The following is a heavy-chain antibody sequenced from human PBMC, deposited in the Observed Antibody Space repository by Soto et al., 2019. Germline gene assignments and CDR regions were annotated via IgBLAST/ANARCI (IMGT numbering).Heavy chain of an antibody. Sequence: GGSLRLSCAASGFTFSNAWMNWVRQAPGKGLEWVGRIKSKTDGGTTDYAAPVKGRFTISRDDSKNTLYLQMNSLKTEDTAVYYCTTGCGGDCSVPYYYYGMDVWGQGTTVTVSS. D-gene: IGHD2-21*02. J-gene: IGHJ6*02. CDR2: IKSKTDGGTT. V-gene: IGHV3-15*07. CDR3: TTGCGGDCSVPYYYYGMDV. CDR1: GFTFSNAW.